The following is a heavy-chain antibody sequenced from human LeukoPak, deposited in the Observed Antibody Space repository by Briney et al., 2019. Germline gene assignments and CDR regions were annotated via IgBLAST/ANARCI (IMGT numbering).Heavy chain of an antibody. Sequence: GGSLRLSCAASGFIFSSYAMSWVRQAPGKGLEWVSAISGSGGNTYYAGSVKGRFTISRDNSRNTLYLQMNSLRVEDTAVYYCAKDLGMGGGSCFHHWGQGILVTVSS. CDR1: GFIFSSYA. D-gene: IGHD2-15*01. V-gene: IGHV3-23*01. CDR2: ISGSGGNT. J-gene: IGHJ5*02. CDR3: AKDLGMGGGSCFHH.